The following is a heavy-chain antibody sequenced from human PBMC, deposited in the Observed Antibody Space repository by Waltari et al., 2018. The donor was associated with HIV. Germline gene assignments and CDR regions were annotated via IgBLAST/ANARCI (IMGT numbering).Heavy chain of an antibody. CDR1: GGSISSGSYY. D-gene: IGHD3-3*01. Sequence: QVQLQESGPGLVKPSQTLSLTCTVSGGSISSGSYYWSWIRQPAGKGLELIGRIYTSGNTNYNPSLKGRVTISVDTSKNQFSLKLRLGTAADTAVYYCARAYYDFWSGTGSSGNWFDPWGQGTLVTVSS. CDR3: ARAYYDFWSGTGSSGNWFDP. CDR2: IYTSGNT. V-gene: IGHV4-61*02. J-gene: IGHJ5*02.